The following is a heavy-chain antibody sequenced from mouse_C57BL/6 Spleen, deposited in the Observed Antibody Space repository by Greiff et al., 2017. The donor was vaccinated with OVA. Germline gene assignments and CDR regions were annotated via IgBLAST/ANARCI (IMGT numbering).Heavy chain of an antibody. CDR3: AREKELGPLDY. CDR1: GYAFSSYW. D-gene: IGHD4-1*01. V-gene: IGHV1-80*01. CDR2: IYPGDGDT. J-gene: IGHJ2*01. Sequence: VQLQQSGAELVKPGASVKISCKASGYAFSSYWMNWVKQRPGKGLAWIGQIYPGDGDTNYNGKFKGKATLTADKSSSTAYMQLSSLTSEDSAVYFCAREKELGPLDYWGQGTTLTVSS.